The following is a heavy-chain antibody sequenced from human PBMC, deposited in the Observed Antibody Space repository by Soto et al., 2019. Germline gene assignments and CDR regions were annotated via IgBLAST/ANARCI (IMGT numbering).Heavy chain of an antibody. CDR1: GYTFTRYD. CDR3: ARGPLGYGSGGRCYSDY. D-gene: IGHD2-15*01. Sequence: ASVKVSCKASGYTFTRYDINWVRQATGQGLEWMGWMNPNSGNTGYAQKFQGRVTMTRNTSISTAYMELSSLRSEDTAVYYCARGPLGYGSGGRCYSDYWGQGTLVTVS. J-gene: IGHJ4*02. CDR2: MNPNSGNT. V-gene: IGHV1-8*01.